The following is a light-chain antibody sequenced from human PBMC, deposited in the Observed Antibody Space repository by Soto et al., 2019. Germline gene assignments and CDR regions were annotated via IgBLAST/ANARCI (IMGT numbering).Light chain of an antibody. CDR2: EVV. Sequence: QSVLTQPPSASGSPGQSVTISCTGTKSDIGVYDFVSWYQHHPGKAPRLIIYEVVQRPSGVPDRFSGSKSGNTASLTVSGLQAADEADYYCFSYAGDSVYVFGTGTKVTVL. J-gene: IGLJ1*01. V-gene: IGLV2-8*01. CDR1: KSDIGVYDF. CDR3: FSYAGDSVYV.